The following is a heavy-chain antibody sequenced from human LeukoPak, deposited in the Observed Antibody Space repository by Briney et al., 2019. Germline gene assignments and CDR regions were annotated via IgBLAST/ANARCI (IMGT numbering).Heavy chain of an antibody. CDR1: GFTFSNAW. V-gene: IGHV3-7*01. Sequence: GGSLRLSCAASGFTFSNAWMSWVRQAPGKGLEWVANIRQDGSEKYYVDSVKGRFTISRDNAKNSLYLQMNSLRAEDTAVYYCARDSGRSGYLASYFDYWGQGTLVTVSS. CDR3: ARDSGRSGYLASYFDY. CDR2: IRQDGSEK. J-gene: IGHJ4*02. D-gene: IGHD3-22*01.